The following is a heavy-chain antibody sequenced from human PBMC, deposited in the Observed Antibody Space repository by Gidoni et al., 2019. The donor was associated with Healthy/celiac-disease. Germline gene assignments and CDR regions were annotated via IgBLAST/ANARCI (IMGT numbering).Heavy chain of an antibody. D-gene: IGHD3-10*02. CDR2: IYYSGST. J-gene: IGHJ4*02. CDR1: GGSIISYY. Sequence: QVQLQESGPGLVKPSETLSLTCTVSGGSIISYYWSWIRQPPGKGLEWIGYIYYSGSTNYNPSLKSRVTISVDTSKNQFSLKLSSVTAADTAVYYCARAPRVRYGYDYWGQGTLVTVSS. V-gene: IGHV4-59*01. CDR3: ARAPRVRYGYDY.